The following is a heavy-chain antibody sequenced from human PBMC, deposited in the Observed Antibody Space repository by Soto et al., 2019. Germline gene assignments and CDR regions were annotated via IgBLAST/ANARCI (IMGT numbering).Heavy chain of an antibody. J-gene: IGHJ5*02. CDR2: IYYSGST. CDR1: GGSVSSGSYY. Sequence: PSETLSLTCTVSGGSVSSGSYYWSWIRQPPGKGLEWIGYIYYSGSTNYNPSLKSRVTISVDTSKNQFSLKLSSVTAADTAVYYCARDQGLLLPYNWFDPWGQGTLVTVSS. D-gene: IGHD3-22*01. CDR3: ARDQGLLLPYNWFDP. V-gene: IGHV4-61*01.